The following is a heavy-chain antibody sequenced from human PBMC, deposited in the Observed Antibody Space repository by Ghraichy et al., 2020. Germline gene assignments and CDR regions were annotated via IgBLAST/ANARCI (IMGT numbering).Heavy chain of an antibody. CDR3: AKGRGYCSGGSCYSDY. CDR1: GFTFSSYA. J-gene: IGHJ4*02. Sequence: GGSLRLSCAASGFTFSSYAMSWVRQAPGKGLEWVSAISGSGGSTYYADSLKGRFTISRDNSKNTLYLQMNSLRAEDTAVYYCAKGRGYCSGGSCYSDYWGQGTLSPSPQ. V-gene: IGHV3-23*01. CDR2: ISGSGGST. D-gene: IGHD2-15*01.